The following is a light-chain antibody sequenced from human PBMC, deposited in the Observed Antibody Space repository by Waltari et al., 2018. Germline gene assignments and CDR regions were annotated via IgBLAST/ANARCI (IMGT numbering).Light chain of an antibody. V-gene: IGKV3-11*01. Sequence: EIVLTQSPATLSFSPGERATPSCRASQSVSSYLAWYQQKPGQAPRLLIYDASNRATGIPARFSGSGSGTDFTLTISSLQPEDSATYYCQKLDNYPPPTFGQGTRLEF. CDR2: DAS. CDR3: QKLDNYPPPT. J-gene: IGKJ5*01. CDR1: QSVSSY.